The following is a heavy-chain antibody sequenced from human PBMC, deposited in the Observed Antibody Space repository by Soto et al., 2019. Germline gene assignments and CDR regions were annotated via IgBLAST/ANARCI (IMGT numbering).Heavy chain of an antibody. D-gene: IGHD3-22*01. Sequence: PGGSLRLSCAVSGFTFSSHYFYWVWQAQRTGMERVGRSRVKAQGYSTDYAASVKRRITTSRDESQNYVYLQMNSLKTEDTAVYSCVRATYFSDSSGYTGCFDYWGQGT. CDR3: VRATYFSDSSGYTGCFDY. CDR1: GFTFSSHY. CDR2: SRVKAQGYST. J-gene: IGHJ4*02. V-gene: IGHV3-72*01.